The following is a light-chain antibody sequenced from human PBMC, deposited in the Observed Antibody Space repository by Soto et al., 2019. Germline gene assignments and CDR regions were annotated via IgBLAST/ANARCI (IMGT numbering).Light chain of an antibody. CDR2: IAS. CDR3: QQYGTSPWT. J-gene: IGKJ1*01. CDR1: QSVSSNC. V-gene: IGKV3-20*01. Sequence: EIVLTQSPGTLSLFPGERATLSCRATQSVSSNCLAWYQQKPSQAPRLLIYIASSRATGIPDRFSGSGSGTDFTLTISRLEPEDFAVYYCQQYGTSPWTFGQGTKVEIK.